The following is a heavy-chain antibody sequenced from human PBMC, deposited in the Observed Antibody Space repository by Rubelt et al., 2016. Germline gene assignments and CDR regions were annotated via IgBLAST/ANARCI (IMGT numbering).Heavy chain of an antibody. J-gene: IGHJ6*02. V-gene: IGHV7-4-1*02. CDR3: ARERYQDV. Sequence: QVHLVQSGSELKKPGASVNISCKASGYTFTTYSLSWVRQAPGQGLEWMGWINTNTGTPTYAQGFTGRFVFSVDTSVSTAYLQISSLKAEDTAVYYCARERYQDVWGQGTTVTVSS. CDR2: INTNTGTP. CDR1: GYTFTTYS. D-gene: IGHD2-2*01.